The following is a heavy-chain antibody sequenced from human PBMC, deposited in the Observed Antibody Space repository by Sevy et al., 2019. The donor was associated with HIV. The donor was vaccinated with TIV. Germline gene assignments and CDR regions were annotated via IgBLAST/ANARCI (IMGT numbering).Heavy chain of an antibody. D-gene: IGHD6-13*01. CDR1: GFNFSSYA. CDR2: TSGSGEST. CDR3: AIARSGIASAGTNY. Sequence: GGSLRLSCAASGFNFSSYAMSWVRQAPGKGLEWVSTTSGSGESTYYADSVKGRFSISRDNSKNTLFLQMNSLRAEDTAVYYCAIARSGIASAGTNYWGQGTLVTVSS. J-gene: IGHJ4*02. V-gene: IGHV3-23*01.